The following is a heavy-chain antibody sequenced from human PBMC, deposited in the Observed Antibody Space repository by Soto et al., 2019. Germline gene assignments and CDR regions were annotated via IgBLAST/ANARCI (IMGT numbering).Heavy chain of an antibody. V-gene: IGHV3-73*01. D-gene: IGHD2-2*01. J-gene: IGHJ2*01. CDR2: IRSKANSYAT. Sequence: EVQLVESGGGLVQPGGSLKLSYAASGFTFSGSAMHWVRQASGKGLEWVGRIRSKANSYATAYAASVKGRFTISRDDSKNTAYLQMNSLKTEDTAVYYCTRRPGPAAMFNDWYFDLWGRGTLVTVSS. CDR3: TRRPGPAAMFNDWYFDL. CDR1: GFTFSGSA.